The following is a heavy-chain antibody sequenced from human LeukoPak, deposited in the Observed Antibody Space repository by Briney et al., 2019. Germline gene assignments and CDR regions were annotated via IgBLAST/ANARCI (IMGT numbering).Heavy chain of an antibody. V-gene: IGHV4-59*01. CDR3: ARVTGYVMEDYFDY. J-gene: IGHJ4*02. CDR2: IYYSGST. D-gene: IGHD6-13*01. CDR1: GGSISSYY. Sequence: SETLSLTCTVSGGSISSYYWSWIRQPPGKGLEWIGYIYYSGSTNYNPSLKSRVTISVDTSKNQFSLKLSSVAAADTAVYYCARVTGYVMEDYFDYWGQGTLVTVSS.